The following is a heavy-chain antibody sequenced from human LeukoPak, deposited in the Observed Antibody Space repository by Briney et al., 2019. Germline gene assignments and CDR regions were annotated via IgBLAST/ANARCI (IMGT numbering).Heavy chain of an antibody. CDR3: ARSSGSHYYFDY. J-gene: IGHJ4*02. CDR1: GGTFSTNG. V-gene: IGHV1-69*05. D-gene: IGHD1-26*01. CDR2: VIPIFGTQ. Sequence: SVKVLYKASGGTFSTNGTIWVRQAPGQGREWMGRVIPIFGTQKYAQKFQGTVTITREESTSTAYMELSSLTSEDTAVYYCARSSGSHYYFDYWGQGTLVTVSS.